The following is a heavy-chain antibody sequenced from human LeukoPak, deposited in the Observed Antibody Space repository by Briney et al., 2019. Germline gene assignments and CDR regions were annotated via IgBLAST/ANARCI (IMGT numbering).Heavy chain of an antibody. J-gene: IGHJ2*01. CDR2: IYYSGST. D-gene: IGHD6-13*01. CDR1: GGSISSGDYY. Sequence: SETLSLTCTVSGGSISSGDYYWSWIRQPPGKGLEWIGYIYYSGSTYYNPSLKSRVTISVDTSKNQFSLKLSSVTAADTAVYYCARDRTGSSWYSDWYFDLWGRGTLVTVSS. V-gene: IGHV4-30-4*01. CDR3: ARDRTGSSWYSDWYFDL.